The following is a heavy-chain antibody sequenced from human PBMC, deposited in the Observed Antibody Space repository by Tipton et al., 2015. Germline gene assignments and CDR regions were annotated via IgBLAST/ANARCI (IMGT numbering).Heavy chain of an antibody. CDR3: ARLRETYGSDSDNWFDP. Sequence: TLSLTCTVSGGSISSGYHYWSWIRQPPGKGLQWIGYMYSSGTTKNNPSLKSRVTISLDTSKNQFSLRLRSVTAADTAVYYCARLRETYGSDSDNWFDPWGQGTLVTVSS. J-gene: IGHJ5*02. D-gene: IGHD3-10*01. V-gene: IGHV4-61*01. CDR2: MYSSGTT. CDR1: GGSISSGYHY.